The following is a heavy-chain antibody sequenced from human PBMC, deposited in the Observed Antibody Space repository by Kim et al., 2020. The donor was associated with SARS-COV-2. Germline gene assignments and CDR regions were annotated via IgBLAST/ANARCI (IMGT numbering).Heavy chain of an antibody. D-gene: IGHD3-10*01. CDR3: ARDSGRIVDY. V-gene: IGHV3-74*01. Sequence: GYADSVKGRFTISKDNAKNTVYLQMSSLRADDTAVYYCARDSGRIVDYWGQGTWSPSPQ. J-gene: IGHJ4*02.